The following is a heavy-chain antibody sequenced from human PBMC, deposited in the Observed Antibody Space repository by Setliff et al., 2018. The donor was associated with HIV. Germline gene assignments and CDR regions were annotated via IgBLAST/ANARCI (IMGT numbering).Heavy chain of an antibody. V-gene: IGHV3-48*01. D-gene: IGHD1-26*01. CDR2: ISYSGNTI. Sequence: PGGSLRLSCITSGLPFNGYTMNWVRQAPGRGLECISYISYSGNTIYYADSVKGRFTISRDNAKNSLYLQMNSLRADDTAVYFCARPTNIDTLYYGSQTFYMYYYGMDVWGQGTTVTVSS. CDR3: ARPTNIDTLYYGSQTFYMYYYGMDV. J-gene: IGHJ6*02. CDR1: GLPFNGYT.